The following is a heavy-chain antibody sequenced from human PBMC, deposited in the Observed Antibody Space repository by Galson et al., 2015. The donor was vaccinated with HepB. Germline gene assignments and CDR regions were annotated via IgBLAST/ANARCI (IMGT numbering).Heavy chain of an antibody. D-gene: IGHD4-23*01. Sequence: SVKVSCKASGGTFSSYAISWVRQAPGQGLEWMEGIIPIFGTANYAQKFQGRVTITADESTSTAYMELSSLRSEDTAVYYCARDIEAYDYGGNGAFDIWGQGTMVTVSS. CDR1: GGTFSSYA. CDR2: IIPIFGTA. J-gene: IGHJ3*02. CDR3: ARDIEAYDYGGNGAFDI. V-gene: IGHV1-69*13.